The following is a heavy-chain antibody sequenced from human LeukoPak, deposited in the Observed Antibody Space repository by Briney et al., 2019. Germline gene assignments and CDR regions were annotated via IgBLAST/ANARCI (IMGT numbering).Heavy chain of an antibody. CDR1: GFTFGDHA. V-gene: IGHV3-49*03. CDR2: IRTKAYGETT. CDR3: SRGGVAGTVRY. Sequence: GGSLRLSCKGSGFTFGDHAVSWFRQPPGKGLEWVGFIRTKAYGETTGYAASVKGRFIISRGDSESIAYLQMNSLKTEDTAVYYCSRGGVAGTVRYWGQGTLVTVSS. J-gene: IGHJ4*02. D-gene: IGHD6-19*01.